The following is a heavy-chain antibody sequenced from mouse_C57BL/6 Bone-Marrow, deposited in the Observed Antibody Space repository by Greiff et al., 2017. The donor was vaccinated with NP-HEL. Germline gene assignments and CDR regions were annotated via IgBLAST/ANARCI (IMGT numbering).Heavy chain of an antibody. Sequence: EVKLVESGAELVRPGASVKLSCTASGFNIKDDYMHWVKQRPEQGLEWIGWIDPENGDTEYASKFQGKATITADPSSNTAYLQLSSLTSEDTAVYYCTPDSSGLYYAMDYWGQGTSVTVSS. CDR1: GFNIKDDY. J-gene: IGHJ4*01. V-gene: IGHV14-4*01. CDR3: TPDSSGLYYAMDY. D-gene: IGHD3-2*02. CDR2: IDPENGDT.